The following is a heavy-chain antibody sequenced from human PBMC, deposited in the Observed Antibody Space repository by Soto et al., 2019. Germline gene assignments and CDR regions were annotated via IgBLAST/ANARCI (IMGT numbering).Heavy chain of an antibody. V-gene: IGHV3-23*01. D-gene: IGHD6-19*01. CDR3: AKGVPGIAVAGTGYFQH. Sequence: PGGSLRLSCAASGFTFSSYAMNWVRQAPGKGLEWVSVISGSGDSTYYADSVKGRFTISRDNSKNTLYLQMNSLRAEDTAVYYCAKGVPGIAVAGTGYFQHWGQGTLVTVS. CDR2: ISGSGDST. J-gene: IGHJ1*01. CDR1: GFTFSSYA.